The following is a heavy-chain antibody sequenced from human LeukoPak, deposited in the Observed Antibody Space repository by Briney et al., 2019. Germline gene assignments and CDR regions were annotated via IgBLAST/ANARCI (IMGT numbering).Heavy chain of an antibody. J-gene: IGHJ3*02. D-gene: IGHD6-19*01. V-gene: IGHV5-51*01. Sequence: KGGESLKISCQGSGYSFTIYWIGWVRQMPGKGLEWMGIIYPGDSNTKYSPSFQGQVTISADKSISTAYLQWSSLKASDTAMYYCARHGAGDTFDIWGQGTMVTVSS. CDR2: IYPGDSNT. CDR3: ARHGAGDTFDI. CDR1: GYSFTIYW.